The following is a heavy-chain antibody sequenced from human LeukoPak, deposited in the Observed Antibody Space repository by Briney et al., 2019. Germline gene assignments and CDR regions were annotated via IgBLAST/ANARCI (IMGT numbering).Heavy chain of an antibody. CDR3: ARAPGDSTDYYYYYMDV. CDR2: IYTSGST. V-gene: IGHV4-61*09. J-gene: IGHJ6*03. D-gene: IGHD3-22*01. CDR1: GGSISSGSYY. Sequence: PSETLSLTCTVSGGSISSGSYYWSWIRQPAGKGLEWIGHIYTSGSTNYNPSLKSRVTISVDTSKNQFSLKLTSVTAADTAVYYCARAPGDSTDYYYYYMDVWGKGTTVTISS.